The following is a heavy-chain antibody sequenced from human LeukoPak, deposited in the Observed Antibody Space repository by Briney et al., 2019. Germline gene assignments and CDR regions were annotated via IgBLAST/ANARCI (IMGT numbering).Heavy chain of an antibody. D-gene: IGHD5-12*01. CDR1: GGSISSYY. CDR3: ARASLAVATATPYSFDY. CDR2: IYYSGIT. Sequence: SETLSLTCAVSGGSISSYYWTWIRQPPGKGLEWIGYIYYSGITKYNPSLKSQVTISVDTSKNQFSLKLSSVTAADTAMYFCARASLAVATATPYSFDYWGQGTLVTVSS. J-gene: IGHJ4*02. V-gene: IGHV4-59*01.